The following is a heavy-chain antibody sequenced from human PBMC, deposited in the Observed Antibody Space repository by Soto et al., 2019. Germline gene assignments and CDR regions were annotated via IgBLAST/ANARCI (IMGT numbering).Heavy chain of an antibody. CDR2: ITPMFGTP. CDR3: ARDGTLYDSSAYYYHY. J-gene: IGHJ4*02. D-gene: IGHD3-22*01. V-gene: IGHV1-69*13. CDR1: GGTFSRYT. Sequence: SVKVSCKASGGTFSRYTITWVRQAPGQGLEWMGGITPMFGTPNYAQKFQGRVTINADESTSTAYMELSSLRSEDTAMYYCARDGTLYDSSAYYYHYWGQGTLVTVSS.